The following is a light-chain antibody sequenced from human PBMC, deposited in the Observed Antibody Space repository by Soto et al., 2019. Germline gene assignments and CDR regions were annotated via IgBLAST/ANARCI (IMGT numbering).Light chain of an antibody. V-gene: IGLV1-40*01. J-gene: IGLJ3*02. CDR2: GDT. Sequence: QSVLTQPPSVSGAPGQRVTISCTGGSSNIGAGYDVQWYQQLPGTAPKLLIYGDTNRPSGVPDRFSGSNSGTSASLAITGLQAEDESDYYCQSYDSSLSGSVFGGGTQLTVL. CDR3: QSYDSSLSGSV. CDR1: SSNIGAGYD.